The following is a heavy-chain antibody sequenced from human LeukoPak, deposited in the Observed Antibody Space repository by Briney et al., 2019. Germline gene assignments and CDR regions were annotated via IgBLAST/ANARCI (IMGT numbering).Heavy chain of an antibody. CDR1: GGSISSSSYY. D-gene: IGHD3-10*01. Sequence: PSETLSLTCTVSGGSISSSSYYWSWIRQPAGKGLEWIGRIYTSGSTNYNPSLKSRVTMSVDTSKNQFSLKLSSVTAADTAVYYCAAIVVRGSQSWFDPWGQGTLVTVSS. CDR3: AAIVVRGSQSWFDP. V-gene: IGHV4-61*02. J-gene: IGHJ5*02. CDR2: IYTSGST.